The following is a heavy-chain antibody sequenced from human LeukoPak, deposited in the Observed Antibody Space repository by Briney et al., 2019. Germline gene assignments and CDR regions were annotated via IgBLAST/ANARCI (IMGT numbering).Heavy chain of an antibody. CDR3: ARGSDIVVVVDAIPYYYGMDV. V-gene: IGHV1-69*13. J-gene: IGHJ6*04. D-gene: IGHD2-15*01. CDR2: IIPIFGTA. CDR1: GGTLSSYA. Sequence: SVKVSFKASGGTLSSYAISWVRQAPGQGLEWMGGIIPIFGTANYAQKFQGRVTITADESTSTAYMELSSLRSEDTAVYYCARGSDIVVVVDAIPYYYGMDVWGKGTTVTVSS.